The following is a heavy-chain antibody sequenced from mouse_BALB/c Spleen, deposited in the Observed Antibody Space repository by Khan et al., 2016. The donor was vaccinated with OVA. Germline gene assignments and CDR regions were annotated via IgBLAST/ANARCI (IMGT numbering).Heavy chain of an antibody. D-gene: IGHD1-2*01. CDR1: GFTFSDYG. V-gene: IGHV5-15*02. CDR2: ISDLAYSI. J-gene: IGHJ3*01. Sequence: EVELVESGGGLVQPGGSRKLSCAASGFTFSDYGMAWVRQAPGKGPEWVAFISDLAYSIYYADTVTRRFTIARENAKSTLYLEMISLRAEDTAMYYCARGGGTAPFAYWGRGTLVTVSA. CDR3: ARGGGTAPFAY.